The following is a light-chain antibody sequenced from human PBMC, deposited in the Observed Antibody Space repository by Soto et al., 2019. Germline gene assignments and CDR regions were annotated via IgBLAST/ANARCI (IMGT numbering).Light chain of an antibody. CDR2: DVG. J-gene: IGLJ1*01. V-gene: IGLV2-23*02. CDR1: SSDVSGYNS. Sequence: QSALAQPASVSGSPGQSITISCTGTSSDVSGYNSVSWYQHHPGKAPKLILYDVGDRPSGVSYRFSGSKSGNTASLTISVLQAEDEADYYCCSYAGSSTSLYVFGTGTKVTV. CDR3: CSYAGSSTSLYV.